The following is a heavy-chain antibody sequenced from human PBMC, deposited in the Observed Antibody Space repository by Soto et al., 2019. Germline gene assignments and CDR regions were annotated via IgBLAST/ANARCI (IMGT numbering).Heavy chain of an antibody. D-gene: IGHD5-18*01. CDR3: ARDSTWIPYYHYGMDV. J-gene: IGHJ6*02. V-gene: IGHV3-53*01. Sequence: LRLSCAASGFSVSSNYMSWVRQAPGKGLEWVSVIYSGGNTHYADSVKGRFTISRDNSKNTLYLQMNSLRAEDTAVYYCARDSTWIPYYHYGMDVWGQGTTVTVSS. CDR1: GFSVSSNY. CDR2: IYSGGNT.